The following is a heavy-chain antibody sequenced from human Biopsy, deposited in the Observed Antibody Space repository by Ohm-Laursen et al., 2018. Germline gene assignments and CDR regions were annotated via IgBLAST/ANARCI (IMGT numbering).Heavy chain of an antibody. CDR1: GFTFPSFT. D-gene: IGHD3-3*01. V-gene: IGHV3-23*01. Sequence: GSLRLSRTASGFTFPSFTMSWVRQAPGKGLQWVSGISGSGGNAYYADSARGRFNISRDNSKSRLYLQMTGLRAEDSALYYCAKDPDFWRGGEGDFWGRGTLVTVSS. J-gene: IGHJ4*02. CDR2: ISGSGGNA. CDR3: AKDPDFWRGGEGDF.